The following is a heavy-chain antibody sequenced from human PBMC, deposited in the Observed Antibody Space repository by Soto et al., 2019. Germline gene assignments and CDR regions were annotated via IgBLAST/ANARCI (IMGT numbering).Heavy chain of an antibody. D-gene: IGHD3-22*01. V-gene: IGHV4-59*01. Sequence: SETLSLTCTVSGGSISSYYWSWIRQPPGKGLEWIGYIYYSGSTNYNPSPKSRVTISVDTSKNQFSLKLSSVTAADTAVYYCARDSGDYDSSGTFDYWGQGTLVTVSS. CDR2: IYYSGST. CDR3: ARDSGDYDSSGTFDY. CDR1: GGSISSYY. J-gene: IGHJ4*02.